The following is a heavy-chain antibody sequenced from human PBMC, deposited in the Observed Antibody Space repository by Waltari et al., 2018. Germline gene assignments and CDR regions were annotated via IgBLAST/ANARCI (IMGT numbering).Heavy chain of an antibody. V-gene: IGHV3-48*03. Sequence: EVQLVEAVGGLVQHGGSLGLSCSDYGFPFSSYEMTRVRQGPGKGLEWVSYISSSGSTIYYADSEKGRFTISRDNAKNSLYLQMNSLRAEDTAVYYCAATVDSYFFDYWGQGTLVTVSS. CDR1: GFPFSSYE. CDR2: ISSSGSTI. D-gene: IGHD4-17*01. J-gene: IGHJ4*02. CDR3: AATVDSYFFDY.